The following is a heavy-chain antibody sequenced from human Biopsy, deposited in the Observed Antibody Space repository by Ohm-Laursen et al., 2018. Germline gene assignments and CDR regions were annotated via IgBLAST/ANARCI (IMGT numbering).Heavy chain of an antibody. V-gene: IGHV3-30*18. CDR2: ISYDQITK. Sequence: SLRLSCAASGFTFRTYGMHWVRLAPGKGLEWVAVISYDQITKHYADSVRGRFTISRDNAKNTLHLQMNSLRADDTAIYYCAKDLHNYGMDVWGRGTTVTVSS. CDR1: GFTFRTYG. CDR3: AKDLHNYGMDV. J-gene: IGHJ6*02.